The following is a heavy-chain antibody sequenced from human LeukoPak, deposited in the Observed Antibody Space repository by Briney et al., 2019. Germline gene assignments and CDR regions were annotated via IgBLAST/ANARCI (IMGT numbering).Heavy chain of an antibody. D-gene: IGHD7-27*01. V-gene: IGHV5-51*01. CDR3: ARFKLGNDY. CDR1: GYRLSNYW. CDR2: IYPGDSDT. Sequence: GESLKISCKVSGYRLSNYWIGWVRQMPGKGLEWMGIIYPGDSDTRYSPSFQGQVTISADKSISTAYLQWSSLKASDTAMYYCARFKLGNDYWGQGTLVTVSS. J-gene: IGHJ4*02.